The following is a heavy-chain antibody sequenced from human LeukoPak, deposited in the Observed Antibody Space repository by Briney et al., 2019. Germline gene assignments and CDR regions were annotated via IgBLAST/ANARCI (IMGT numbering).Heavy chain of an antibody. CDR3: ARGLATILSFDY. CDR1: GGSISSSSYY. V-gene: IGHV4-61*02. Sequence: SETLSLTCTVSGGSISSSSYYWSWIRQPAGKGLEWIGRIYTSGSTNYNPSLKSRVTMSVDTSKNQFSLKLSSVTAADTAVYYCARGLATILSFDYWGQGTLVTVSS. J-gene: IGHJ4*02. D-gene: IGHD5-24*01. CDR2: IYTSGST.